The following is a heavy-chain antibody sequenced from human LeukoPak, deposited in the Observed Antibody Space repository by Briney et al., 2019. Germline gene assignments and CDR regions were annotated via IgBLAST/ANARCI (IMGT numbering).Heavy chain of an antibody. CDR2: IIPIFGTA. Sequence: EASAKVSCKASGGTFSSYAVSWVRQAPGQGLEWMGGIIPIFGTANYAQKFQGRVTIAADESTSTAYMELSSLRSEDTAVYYCATTLRIVVVKYYYYYGMDVWGQGITVTVSS. V-gene: IGHV1-69*01. CDR3: ATTLRIVVVKYYYYYGMDV. J-gene: IGHJ6*02. D-gene: IGHD3-22*01. CDR1: GGTFSSYA.